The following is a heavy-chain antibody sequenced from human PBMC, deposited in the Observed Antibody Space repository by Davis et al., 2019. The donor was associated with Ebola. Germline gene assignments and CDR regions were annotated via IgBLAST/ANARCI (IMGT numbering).Heavy chain of an antibody. Sequence: SGPTLVKPTQTLTLTCTFSGFSLSSTGLSVNWVRQPPGKAPEWLAVVYWDGEKRYSPSLHDRLTIAKDTSQNQVVLTVTNVGPMDTATYYCAQSRFVFDNWGQGILVTVPS. CDR3: AQSRFVFDN. D-gene: IGHD3-3*01. CDR2: VYWDGEK. V-gene: IGHV2-5*02. J-gene: IGHJ4*02. CDR1: GFSLSSTGLS.